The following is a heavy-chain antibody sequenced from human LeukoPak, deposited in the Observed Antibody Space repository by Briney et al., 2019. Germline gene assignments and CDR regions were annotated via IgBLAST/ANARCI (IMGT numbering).Heavy chain of an antibody. CDR3: AKAPNSNLGS. CDR1: GFSVGSTY. Sequence: GGSLRLSCAAAGFSVGSTYMTWIRQTPDKGLEWVSVIGTGGSTYYTDSVKGRFTISRDSSKNTLYLQMNSLRAEDTAVYYCAKAPNSNLGSWGQGTLVTVSS. J-gene: IGHJ4*02. CDR2: IGTGGST. V-gene: IGHV3-66*01. D-gene: IGHD1-1*01.